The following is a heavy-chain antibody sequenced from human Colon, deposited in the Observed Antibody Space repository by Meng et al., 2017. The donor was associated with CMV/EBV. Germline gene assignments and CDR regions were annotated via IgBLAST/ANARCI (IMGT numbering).Heavy chain of an antibody. D-gene: IGHD3-22*01. CDR3: ARQASYDSSGYHYYYGMDV. CDR1: GYIFSNFD. J-gene: IGHJ6*02. Sequence: ASVKVSCKASGYIFSNFDSNWVRQATGQGLEWMGWMNPDSGDTGYAQKFQGRVSIARNTSISTAYMELSSLRSEDTAVYYCARQASYDSSGYHYYYGMDVWGQGTTVTVSS. V-gene: IGHV1-8*03. CDR2: MNPDSGDT.